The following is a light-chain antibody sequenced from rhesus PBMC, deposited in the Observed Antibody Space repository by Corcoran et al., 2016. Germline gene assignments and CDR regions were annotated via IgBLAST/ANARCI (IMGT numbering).Light chain of an antibody. CDR3: QQHDNSPWT. CDR2: RAS. J-gene: IGKJ1*01. CDR1: QGVSNW. V-gene: IGKV1-69*01. Sequence: DIQMTQSPSSLSASVGDRVTITCRASQGVSNWLAWYQQKPGKAPKLLIYRASKLEPGVPSRFSGSGFGTDFTLTISSLQPEDLATYYCQQHDNSPWTFGQGTKVEIK.